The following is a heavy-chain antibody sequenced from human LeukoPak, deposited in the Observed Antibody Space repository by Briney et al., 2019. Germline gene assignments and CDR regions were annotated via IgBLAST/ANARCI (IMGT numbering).Heavy chain of an antibody. Sequence: PSQTLSLTCAVSGGSISSGGYSWGWIRQPPGKGLEWIVYIYDSGSTYYSPSLKSRVTISVDTSKNQFSLKLSSVTAADTAVYYCARVPIAVAGPRNYYGMDVWGQGTTVTVSS. D-gene: IGHD6-19*01. CDR2: IYDSGST. CDR1: GGSISSGGYS. J-gene: IGHJ6*02. V-gene: IGHV4-30-2*01. CDR3: ARVPIAVAGPRNYYGMDV.